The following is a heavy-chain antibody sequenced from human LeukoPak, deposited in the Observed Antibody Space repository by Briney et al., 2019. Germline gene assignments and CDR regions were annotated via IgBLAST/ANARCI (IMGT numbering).Heavy chain of an antibody. CDR2: ISSSGSTV. J-gene: IGHJ4*02. Sequence: PGGSLRPSCAASGFTFSDYYMSWIRQAPGKGLEWVSYISSSGSTVYYADSVKGRFTISRDNAKNSLYLQMNSLRAEDTAVYYCARDRWDGYNYRFDYWGQGTLVSVSS. CDR1: GFTFSDYY. D-gene: IGHD5-24*01. CDR3: ARDRWDGYNYRFDY. V-gene: IGHV3-11*04.